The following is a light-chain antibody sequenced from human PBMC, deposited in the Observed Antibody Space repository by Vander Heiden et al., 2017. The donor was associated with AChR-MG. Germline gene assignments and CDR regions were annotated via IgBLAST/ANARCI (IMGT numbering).Light chain of an antibody. J-gene: IGKJ4*01. CDR2: DVS. CDR1: QDITNY. Sequence: DIQMTKSPSSLSASVGDRVTITCQASQDITNYLNWYQQKPGKAPKLLIYDVSNLGTGVPSRFSGSGSGTDFTFTINSLQAEDIATYYCQQYDDLPLTFGGGTKVDIK. V-gene: IGKV1-33*01. CDR3: QQYDDLPLT.